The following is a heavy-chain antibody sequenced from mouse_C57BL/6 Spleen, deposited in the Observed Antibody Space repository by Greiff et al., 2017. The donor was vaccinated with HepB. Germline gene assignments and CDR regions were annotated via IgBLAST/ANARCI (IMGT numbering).Heavy chain of an antibody. V-gene: IGHV5-17*01. J-gene: IGHJ2*01. D-gene: IGHD2-1*01. CDR3: ARSHYGTYFDY. Sequence: EVKLMESGGGLVKPGGSLKLSCAASGFTFSDYGMHWVRQAPEKGLEWVAYISSGSSTIYYADTVKGRFTISRDNAKNTLFLQMTSLRSEDTAMYYCARSHYGTYFDYWGQGTTLTVSS. CDR1: GFTFSDYG. CDR2: ISSGSSTI.